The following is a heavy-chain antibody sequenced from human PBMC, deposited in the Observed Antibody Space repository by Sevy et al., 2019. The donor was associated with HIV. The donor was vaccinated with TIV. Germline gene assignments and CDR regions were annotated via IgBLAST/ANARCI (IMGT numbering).Heavy chain of an antibody. CDR1: GYTLNDLS. CDR2: FDPEDGDR. CDR3: ATSLVDTAAPYPLYGMDV. V-gene: IGHV1-24*01. Sequence: ASVKVSCKVSGYTLNDLSIHWVRQAPGKGLEWMGGFDPEDGDRIYAQTFQGRVTMTEDTSTDTGYMELRSLRSEDTAVYYCATSLVDTAAPYPLYGMDVWGQGTTVTVSS. J-gene: IGHJ6*02. D-gene: IGHD5-18*01.